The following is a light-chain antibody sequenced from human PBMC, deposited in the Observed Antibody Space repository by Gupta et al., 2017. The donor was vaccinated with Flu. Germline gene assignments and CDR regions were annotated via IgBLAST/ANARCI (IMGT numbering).Light chain of an antibody. J-gene: IGLJ3*02. CDR3: QVWAPSSDHRWV. CDR2: DDK. CDR1: DIGRKS. Sequence: KAAMMTWGGSDIGRKSVNCYHQRPVQAPDLLFYDDKERRSGIPAGCSGSNTGNTATLTISGVEAGEEADYYCQVWAPSSDHRWVFGGGTKLTVL. V-gene: IGLV3-21*03.